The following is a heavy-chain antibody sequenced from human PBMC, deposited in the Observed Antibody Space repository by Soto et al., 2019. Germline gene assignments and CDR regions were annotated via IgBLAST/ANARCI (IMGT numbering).Heavy chain of an antibody. CDR1: GFTFNNYG. CDR3: ARRQIPPPTRGAANARGGMDV. J-gene: IGHJ6*02. D-gene: IGHD6-13*01. Sequence: QVQLVESGGGVVQPGRSLRLSCAASGFTFNNYGMHWVRQAPGKGLEWLAVIWNDGSNSSYANSVKGRFTISRDNSKNTLYLQMSSLRADDTAVYYWARRQIPPPTRGAANARGGMDVWGQGTTVTVSS. CDR2: IWNDGSNS. V-gene: IGHV3-33*01.